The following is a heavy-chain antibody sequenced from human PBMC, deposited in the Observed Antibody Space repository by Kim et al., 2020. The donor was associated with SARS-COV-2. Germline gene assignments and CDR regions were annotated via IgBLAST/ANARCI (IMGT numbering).Heavy chain of an antibody. CDR3: ARGGFSTLYAFDF. CDR2: IYTTGNT. D-gene: IGHD6-13*01. CDR1: GGSISSYY. J-gene: IGHJ4*02. V-gene: IGHV4-4*07. Sequence: SQTLSLTCTVSGGSISSYYWNWIRQPAGKRLEWIGRIYTTGNTNYNPSLKSRVTMSVDTSMNHFSLRLSSVTAADTAVYYCARGGFSTLYAFDFWGQGTL.